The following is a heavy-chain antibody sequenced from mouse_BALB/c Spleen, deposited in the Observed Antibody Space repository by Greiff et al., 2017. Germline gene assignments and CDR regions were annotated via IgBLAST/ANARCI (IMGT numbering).Heavy chain of an antibody. CDR2: IWAGGST. CDR3: ARDPYGYDGAY. CDR1: GFSLTSYG. D-gene: IGHD2-2*01. J-gene: IGHJ3*01. Sequence: QVQLKESGPGLVAPSQSLSITCTVSGFSLTSYGVHWVRQPPGKGLEWLGVIWAGGSTNYNSALMSRLSISKDNSKSQVFLKMNSLQTDDTAMYYCARDPYGYDGAYWGQGTLVTVSA. V-gene: IGHV2-9*02.